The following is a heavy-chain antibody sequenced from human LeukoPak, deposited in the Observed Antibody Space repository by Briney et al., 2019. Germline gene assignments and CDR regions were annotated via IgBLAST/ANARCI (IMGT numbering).Heavy chain of an antibody. V-gene: IGHV1-69*04. CDR2: IIPILGIA. J-gene: IGHJ4*02. CDR1: GGTFSSYA. Sequence: ASVKVSCKASGGTFSSYAISWVRQAPGQGLEWMGRIIPILGIANYAQKFQGRVTITADKSTSTAYMELSSLRSEDTAVYYCAFRYCSSTSCYQSFDYWGQGTLVTVSS. D-gene: IGHD2-2*01. CDR3: AFRYCSSTSCYQSFDY.